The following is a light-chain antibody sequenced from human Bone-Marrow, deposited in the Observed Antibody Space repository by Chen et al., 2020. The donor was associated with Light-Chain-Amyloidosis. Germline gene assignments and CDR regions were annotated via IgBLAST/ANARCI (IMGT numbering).Light chain of an antibody. Sequence: SYDLTQPPSVSVSPGQTARITCSGDDLPTKYAYWYQQKPGQTPVLVIHRDTERHSGISERFSGSSSGTTATLTISRVQAEDEADYHCQATDSSGTYEVIFGGGTKLTVL. V-gene: IGLV3-25*03. CDR3: QATDSSGTYEVI. CDR2: RDT. J-gene: IGLJ2*01. CDR1: DLPTKY.